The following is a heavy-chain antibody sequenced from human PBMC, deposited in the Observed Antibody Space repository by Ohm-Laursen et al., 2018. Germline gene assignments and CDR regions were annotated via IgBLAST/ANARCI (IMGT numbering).Heavy chain of an antibody. V-gene: IGHV3-33*08. Sequence: SLRLSCAASGFTFSNYWMTWVRQPPGKGLEWVAVIWYDGSNKYYADSVKGRFTTSRDNSKNTLYLQMNSLRAEDTAVYYCAGGDMDYGSGSDYYYYGMDVWGQGTTVTVSS. CDR1: GFTFSNYW. CDR2: IWYDGSNK. CDR3: AGGDMDYGSGSDYYYYGMDV. D-gene: IGHD3-10*01. J-gene: IGHJ6*02.